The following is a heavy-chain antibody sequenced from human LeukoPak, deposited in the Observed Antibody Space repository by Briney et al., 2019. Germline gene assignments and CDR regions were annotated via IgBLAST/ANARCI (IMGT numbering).Heavy chain of an antibody. CDR3: ARDQMNSGWIEY. V-gene: IGHV1-2*02. Sequence: ASVKVSFKASGYTFTGYYIHWVRQAPGQGLEWMGWINSNSGGTNYAQKFQGRVTMTRDTSMSTAYMELSRLTFDDTAVYYCARDQMNSGWIEYWGQGTLVTVSS. CDR2: INSNSGGT. D-gene: IGHD6-19*01. J-gene: IGHJ4*02. CDR1: GYTFTGYY.